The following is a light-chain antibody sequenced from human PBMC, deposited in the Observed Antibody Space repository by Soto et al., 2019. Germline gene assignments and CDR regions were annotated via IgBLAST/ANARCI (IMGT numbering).Light chain of an antibody. J-gene: IGKJ2*01. V-gene: IGKV1-5*01. CDR3: QEYNSYYT. CDR2: DAS. Sequence: DTQMTQSPSTLSASVGDRVTITCRASQSISSWLAWYQQKPGKAPKLLIYDASSLDNGVPSRFSGIGSGTEFTLAISSLQPDHFATYYCQEYNSYYTCHQGTKLEIK. CDR1: QSISSW.